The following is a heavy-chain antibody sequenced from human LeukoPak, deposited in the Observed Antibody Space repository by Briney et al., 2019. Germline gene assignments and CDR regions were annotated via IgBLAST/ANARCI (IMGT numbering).Heavy chain of an antibody. D-gene: IGHD2-2*01. CDR2: IIPILGIA. J-gene: IGHJ4*02. Sequence: GASVKVSCKASGGTFSSYAISWVRQAPGQGLEWMGRIIPILGIANYAQKFQGRVTITADKSTSTAYMELSSLRSEDTAVYYCARVREYQLQYDYWGQGTLVTVSS. CDR1: GGTFSSYA. CDR3: ARVREYQLQYDY. V-gene: IGHV1-69*04.